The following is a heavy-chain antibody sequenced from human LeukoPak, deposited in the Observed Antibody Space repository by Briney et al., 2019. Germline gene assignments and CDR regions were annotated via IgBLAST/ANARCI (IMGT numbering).Heavy chain of an antibody. Sequence: SETLSLTCTVSGDSISSYYWSWIRQPPGKGLEWIGYIYYSGSTNYNPSLKSRVTISVDTSKNQFSLKLSSVTAADTAVYYCARGRFVRGVMTFDYWGQGTLVTVSS. J-gene: IGHJ4*02. CDR3: ARGRFVRGVMTFDY. V-gene: IGHV4-59*01. CDR2: IYYSGST. CDR1: GDSISSYY. D-gene: IGHD3-10*01.